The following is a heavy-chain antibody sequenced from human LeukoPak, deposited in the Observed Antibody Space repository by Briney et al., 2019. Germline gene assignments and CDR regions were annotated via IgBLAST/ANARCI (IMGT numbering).Heavy chain of an antibody. V-gene: IGHV4-31*03. J-gene: IGHJ4*02. D-gene: IGHD5-12*01. CDR2: IYYSGST. CDR1: GSSISSGGYY. CDR3: ARKRGFNFDY. Sequence: SQTLSLTCTVSGSSISSGGYYWSWIRQHPGKGLEWIGYIYYSGSTYYNPSLKSRVTISVDTSKNQFSLKLSSVTAADTAVYYCARKRGFNFDYWGQGTLVTVSS.